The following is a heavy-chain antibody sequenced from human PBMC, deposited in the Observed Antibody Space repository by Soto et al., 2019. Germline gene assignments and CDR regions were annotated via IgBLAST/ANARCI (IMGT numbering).Heavy chain of an antibody. D-gene: IGHD6-6*01. CDR1: GYTLTELS. J-gene: IGHJ4*02. CDR2: FDPEDGET. V-gene: IGHV1-24*01. CDR3: ATDHTYSSYGGIAY. Sequence: ASVKVSCKVSGYTLTELSMHWVRQAPGKGLEWMGGFDPEDGETIYEQKFQGRVTMTEDTSKDTAYMELSSLRSEDTAVYYGATDHTYSSYGGIAYWGQGTLVTVSS.